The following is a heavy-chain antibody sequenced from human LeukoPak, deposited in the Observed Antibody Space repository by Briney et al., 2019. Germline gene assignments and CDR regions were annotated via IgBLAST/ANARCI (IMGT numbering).Heavy chain of an antibody. V-gene: IGHV3-23*01. Sequence: GGSLRLSCAASGFTFSTYAMSWVRQAPGKGLEWVSGISESGGTTYYADSVKGRFTISRDNFKSTLYLQMNSLRAGDTAVYYCAKDPSTSWYWYFQHWGQGTLVTVSS. J-gene: IGHJ1*01. D-gene: IGHD2-8*02. CDR3: AKDPSTSWYWYFQH. CDR2: ISESGGTT. CDR1: GFTFSTYA.